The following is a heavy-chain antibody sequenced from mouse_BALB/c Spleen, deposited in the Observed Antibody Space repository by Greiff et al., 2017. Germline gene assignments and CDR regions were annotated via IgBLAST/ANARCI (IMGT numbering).Heavy chain of an antibody. Sequence: DVMLVESGGGLVKPGGSLKLSCAASGFTFSSYTMSWVRQTPEKRLEWVATISSGGGNTYYPDSVKGRFTISRDNAKNNLYLQMSSLRSEDTALYYCARGGKLRDAMDYWGQGTSVTVSS. CDR3: ARGGKLRDAMDY. V-gene: IGHV5-9*03. CDR1: GFTFSSYT. J-gene: IGHJ4*01. CDR2: ISSGGGNT. D-gene: IGHD1-1*01.